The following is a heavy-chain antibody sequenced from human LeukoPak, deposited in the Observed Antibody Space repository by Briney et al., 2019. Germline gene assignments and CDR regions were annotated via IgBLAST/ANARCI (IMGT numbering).Heavy chain of an antibody. CDR1: GGSVSSGTYY. V-gene: IGHV4-31*03. J-gene: IGHJ4*02. CDR3: ASVTYYYDSSGY. D-gene: IGHD3-22*01. CDR2: IYYSGST. Sequence: SETLSLTCTVSGGSVSSGTYYWNWIRQPPGKGLEWIGYIYYSGSTYYNPSLKSRVTISVDTSKNQFSLKLSSVTAADTAVYYCASVTYYYDSSGYWGQGTLVTVSS.